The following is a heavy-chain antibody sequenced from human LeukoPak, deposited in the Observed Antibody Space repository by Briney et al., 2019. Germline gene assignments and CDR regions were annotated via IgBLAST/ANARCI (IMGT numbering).Heavy chain of an antibody. CDR3: ARAKGSSSSFDY. CDR1: GGTFSSYA. Sequence: AVNVSCKASGGTFSSYAISWVRQAPGQGREWMGRIIPIFGTANYAQKFQGRVNIPTDESTSTAYMELSSLRSEDTAVYYCARAKGSSSSFDYWGQGTLVTVSS. J-gene: IGHJ4*02. D-gene: IGHD6-6*01. V-gene: IGHV1-69*05. CDR2: IIPIFGTA.